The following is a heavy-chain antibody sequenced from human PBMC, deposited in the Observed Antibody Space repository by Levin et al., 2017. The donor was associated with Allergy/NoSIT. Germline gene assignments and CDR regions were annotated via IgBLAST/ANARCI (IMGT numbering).Heavy chain of an antibody. D-gene: IGHD3-9*01. CDR3: ARSHYDTLTGSADAFDI. J-gene: IGHJ3*02. V-gene: IGHV3-48*01. CDR1: GFTFSHDA. Sequence: GASVKVSCAASGFTFSHDAMNWVRQAPGKGLEWVSYISSGSGTIHYVDSVKGRFTISRDNAKNSLYLQMNSLRAEDTALYYCARSHYDTLTGSADAFDIWGQGTKVTVSS. CDR2: ISSGSGTI.